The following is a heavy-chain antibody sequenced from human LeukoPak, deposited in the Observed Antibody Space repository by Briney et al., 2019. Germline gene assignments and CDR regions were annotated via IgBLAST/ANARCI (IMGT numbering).Heavy chain of an antibody. V-gene: IGHV3-21*01. J-gene: IGHJ2*01. CDR1: GFTFSSYG. CDR2: VSIGGSFI. D-gene: IGHD4-17*01. Sequence: GGSLRLTCAASGFTFSSYGMNWVRQAPGKGLEWVSFVSIGGSFIYYADSVKGRFTISRDDAKNSLYLQMNSLTAEDTAEYYCARNKINTVTTGWYFDLWGRGTLVSVSS. CDR3: ARNKINTVTTGWYFDL.